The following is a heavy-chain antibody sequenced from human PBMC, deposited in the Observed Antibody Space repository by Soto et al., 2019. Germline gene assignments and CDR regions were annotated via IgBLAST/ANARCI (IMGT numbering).Heavy chain of an antibody. Sequence: QVQLVQSGAEVKKPGSSVKVSCKASGGTFSSHGIFWVRQAPGQGLEWMGGIIPFFGTANYAQKFQGRVTITADESTNTAYMELSRLSSDDTAVYYCARRAVYLSSGYYYFDYWGQGTLVTVSS. V-gene: IGHV1-69*01. CDR3: ARRAVYLSSGYYYFDY. J-gene: IGHJ4*02. CDR2: IIPFFGTA. D-gene: IGHD6-19*01. CDR1: GGTFSSHG.